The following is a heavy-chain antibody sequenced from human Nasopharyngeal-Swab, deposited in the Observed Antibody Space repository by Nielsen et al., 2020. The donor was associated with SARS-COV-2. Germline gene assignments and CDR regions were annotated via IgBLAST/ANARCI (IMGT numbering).Heavy chain of an antibody. CDR3: ARGRLSMVRGDAFDI. D-gene: IGHD3-10*01. V-gene: IGHV1-18*01. CDR2: ISAYNGNT. Sequence: ASVKVSCMASGYTFTSYGISWVRQAPGQGLEWMGWISAYNGNTNYAQKLQGRVTMTTDTSTSTAYMELRSLRSDDTAVYYCARGRLSMVRGDAFDIWGQGTMVTVSS. J-gene: IGHJ3*02. CDR1: GYTFTSYG.